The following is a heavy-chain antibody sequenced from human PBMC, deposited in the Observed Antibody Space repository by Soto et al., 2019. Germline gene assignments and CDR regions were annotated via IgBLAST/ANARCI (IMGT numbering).Heavy chain of an antibody. D-gene: IGHD5-18*01. V-gene: IGHV1-3*01. J-gene: IGHJ3*02. CDR3: AREEPGYGTAFDI. CDR1: GYTFTSYA. Sequence: QVQLVQSGAEVKKPGASMKVSCKASGYTFTSYAMHWVRQAPGQRLEWMGWINAGNGNTKYSQKFQGRVTITRDTSASTAYMELSSLRSEDTAVYYCAREEPGYGTAFDIWGQVTMVTVSS. CDR2: INAGNGNT.